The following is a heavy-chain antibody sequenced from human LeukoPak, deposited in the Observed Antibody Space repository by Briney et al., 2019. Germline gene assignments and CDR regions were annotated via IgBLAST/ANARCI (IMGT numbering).Heavy chain of an antibody. CDR2: ISAYNGNT. Sequence: ASVKVSCKASGYTFTSYGISWVRLAPGQGLEWMGWISAYNGNTNYAQKLQGRVTMTTDTSTSTAYMGLRSLRSDDTAVYYCARGRGITIFGVVINNWFDPWGQGTLITVSS. D-gene: IGHD3-3*01. J-gene: IGHJ5*02. CDR1: GYTFTSYG. CDR3: ARGRGITIFGVVINNWFDP. V-gene: IGHV1-18*01.